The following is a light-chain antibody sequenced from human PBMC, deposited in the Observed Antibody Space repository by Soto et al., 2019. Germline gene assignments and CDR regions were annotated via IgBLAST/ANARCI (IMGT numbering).Light chain of an antibody. V-gene: IGKV1-5*03. CDR3: QKYNSYSWT. CDR2: KAS. J-gene: IGKJ1*01. Sequence: DIQMTQSPSTLSASVGDRVTITCRASQSISSWLAWYQQKPGKAPNLLIYKASSLESGVPSRFSGSGSGTEFTLTISRLQADFFATYCCQKYNSYSWTFGQGTKVEIK. CDR1: QSISSW.